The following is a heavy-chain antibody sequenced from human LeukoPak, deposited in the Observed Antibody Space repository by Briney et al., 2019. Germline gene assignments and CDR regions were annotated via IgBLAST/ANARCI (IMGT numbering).Heavy chain of an antibody. Sequence: SQTLSLTCTVSGGSISSGGYYWSWIRQPPGKGLEWIGYIYYSGSTYYNPSLKSRVTISVDTSKNQFSLKLSSVTAADTAVYYCARGSPFAVVGYSYYDYWGQGTLVTVSS. CDR2: IYYSGST. V-gene: IGHV4-31*03. J-gene: IGHJ4*02. CDR3: ARGSPFAVVGYSYYDY. CDR1: GGSISSGGYY. D-gene: IGHD5-18*01.